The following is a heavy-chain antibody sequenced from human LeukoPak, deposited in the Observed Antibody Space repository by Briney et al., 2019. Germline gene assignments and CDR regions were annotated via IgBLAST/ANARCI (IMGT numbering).Heavy chain of an antibody. V-gene: IGHV3-48*04. J-gene: IGHJ1*01. Sequence: GGSLRLSCAAAGFTFSSYSMNWVRQAPGKGLEWVSYISSSSSTIYYADSVKGRFTISRDNAKNSLYLQMNSLRAEDTAVYYCARGSKGGYSSGWWSQYFQHWGQGTLVTVSS. CDR2: ISSSSSTI. CDR3: ARGSKGGYSSGWWSQYFQH. D-gene: IGHD6-19*01. CDR1: GFTFSSYS.